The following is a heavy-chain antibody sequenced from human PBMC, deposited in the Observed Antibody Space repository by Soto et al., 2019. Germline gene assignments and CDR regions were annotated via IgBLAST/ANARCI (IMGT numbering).Heavy chain of an antibody. Sequence: SETLSLTCTVSGGSISSYYWSWIRQPPGKGLEWIGYIYYSVNTNYNPSLKSRVTISVDTSKNQFSLKLSSVTAADTAVYYCGRGEVDRYNWNYGIYYWGQGTLATFS. CDR2: IYYSVNT. V-gene: IGHV4-59*01. J-gene: IGHJ4*02. CDR3: GRGEVDRYNWNYGIYY. CDR1: GGSISSYY. D-gene: IGHD1-7*01.